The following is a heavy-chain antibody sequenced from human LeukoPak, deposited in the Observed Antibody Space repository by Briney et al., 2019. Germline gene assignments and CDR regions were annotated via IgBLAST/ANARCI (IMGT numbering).Heavy chain of an antibody. D-gene: IGHD3-10*01. Sequence: SETLSLTCTVSGGSISSYYWSWIRQPAGKGLEWIGRIYTSGSTNYNPSLKSRVTISVDTSKNQFSLKLSSVTAADTAVYYCARFPRASMVRGVITGYYYYMDVWGKGTTVTVSS. CDR2: IYTSGST. CDR3: ARFPRASMVRGVITGYYYYMDV. CDR1: GGSISSYY. J-gene: IGHJ6*03. V-gene: IGHV4-4*07.